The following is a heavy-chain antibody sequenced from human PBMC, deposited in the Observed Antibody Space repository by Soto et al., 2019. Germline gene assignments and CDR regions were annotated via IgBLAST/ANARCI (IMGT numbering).Heavy chain of an antibody. D-gene: IGHD3-10*01. V-gene: IGHV4-39*07. J-gene: IGHJ6*02. CDR1: GGSITGNTYS. CDR3: ARTRGSAVYIYFYGLDV. CDR2: TYSSGGA. Sequence: SETLSLTCSNSGGSITGNTYSWGWIRHPPGRGLEWSGNTYSSGGAYYDPSFKSRASISVDTPKSQVFLKLTSVTAADTADCYCARTRGSAVYIYFYGLDVWGHGTTVTVSS.